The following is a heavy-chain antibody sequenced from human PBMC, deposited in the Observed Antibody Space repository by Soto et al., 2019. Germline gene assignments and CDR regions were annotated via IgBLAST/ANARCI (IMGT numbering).Heavy chain of an antibody. CDR3: ARALGSWGSYYFEH. Sequence: QITLKESGPTLVRPTQTLTLTCTGSGFSLDTWGVGVGWIRQSPGKAPEWLALIYWDDDKRYSPSLKNRLTIAEDTSKNQVVLTLTNMDPVDTVTYYCARALGSWGSYYFEHWGQGTLVTVS. V-gene: IGHV2-5*02. J-gene: IGHJ4*02. CDR1: GFSLDTWGVG. CDR2: IYWDDDK. D-gene: IGHD3-16*01.